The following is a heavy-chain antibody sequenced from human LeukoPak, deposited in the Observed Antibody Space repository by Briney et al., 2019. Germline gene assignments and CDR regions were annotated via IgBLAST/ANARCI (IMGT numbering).Heavy chain of an antibody. D-gene: IGHD3-10*01. J-gene: IGHJ4*02. CDR1: GGSFSGYY. V-gene: IGHV4-34*01. CDR3: ARADMVRGVISFDY. CDR2: INYSGST. Sequence: PSETLSLTCAVYGGSFSGYYWSWIRQPPGKGLEWIGEINYSGSTNYNPSLKSRVTISVDTSKNQFSLKLSSVTAADTAVYYCARADMVRGVISFDYWGQGALVTVSS.